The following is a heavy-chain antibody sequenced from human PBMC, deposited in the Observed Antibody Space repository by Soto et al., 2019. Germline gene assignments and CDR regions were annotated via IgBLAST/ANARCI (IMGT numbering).Heavy chain of an antibody. CDR1: GFTLSNYA. Sequence: PGGSLRLSCSASGFTLSNYAMTWVRQAPGKGLEWVSAISGSGDSTYYADSVKGRFTISRDDSKKTLYLQMSSLRDEDTAVYYCIKAGAIHYWGQGTLVTVSS. V-gene: IGHV3-23*01. J-gene: IGHJ4*02. CDR3: IKAGAIHY. CDR2: ISGSGDST.